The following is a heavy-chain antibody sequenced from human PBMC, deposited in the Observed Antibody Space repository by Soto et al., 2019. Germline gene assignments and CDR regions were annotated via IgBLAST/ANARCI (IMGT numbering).Heavy chain of an antibody. CDR2: IYYSGST. CDR1: CGPISSYN. CDR3: AGTRGYCSGGSCPTVVDY. J-gene: IGHJ4*02. Sequence: SATLSLTCTVPCGPISSYNWSWIRQPPGKGLEWIGYIYYSGSTNYNPSLKSRVTISVDTSKNQFSLKLSSVTAADTAVYYCAGTRGYCSGGSCPTVVDYWGQGTLVTVS. D-gene: IGHD2-15*01. V-gene: IGHV4-59*01.